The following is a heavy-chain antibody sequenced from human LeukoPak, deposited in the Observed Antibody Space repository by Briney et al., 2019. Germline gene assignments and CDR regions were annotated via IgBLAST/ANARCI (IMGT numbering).Heavy chain of an antibody. CDR2: IIPILGIA. D-gene: IGHD5-12*01. V-gene: IGHV1-69*04. CDR3: ARGGDYSGYEFFDY. J-gene: IGHJ4*01. CDR1: GGTFSSYA. Sequence: ASVTVSCKASGGTFSSYAISWVRQAPGQGLEWMGRIIPILGIANYAQKFQGRVTTTADKSTSTAYMALSRPRSEDTAVYYSARGGDYSGYEFFDYTGHGTLFTVSS.